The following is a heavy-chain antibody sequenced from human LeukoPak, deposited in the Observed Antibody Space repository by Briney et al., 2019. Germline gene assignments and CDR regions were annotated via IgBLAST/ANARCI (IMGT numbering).Heavy chain of an antibody. Sequence: SQTLSLTCAGYGGSVSGYYWSWIRQPPWKGLEWIGEIHHSGSTNYNTSIKSRVTISVDTSKNQISLKLSSVTAADTAVYYCARGRSADYWGQGPLVTVSS. CDR1: GGSVSGYY. V-gene: IGHV4-34*01. CDR2: IHHSGST. CDR3: ARGRSADY. J-gene: IGHJ4*02.